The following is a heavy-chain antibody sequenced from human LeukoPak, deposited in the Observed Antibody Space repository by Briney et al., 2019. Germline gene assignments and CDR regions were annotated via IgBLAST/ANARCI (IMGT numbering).Heavy chain of an antibody. Sequence: SETLSLTCTVSGGSINSYYWSWIRQPPGKGLEWIGYIYYSGSTNYNPSLKSRVTISVDTSKNQFSLKLSSVTAADTAVYYCASAYYYDSNGYFGFDYWGQGTLVTVSS. CDR2: IYYSGST. V-gene: IGHV4-59*01. CDR1: GGSINSYY. J-gene: IGHJ4*02. D-gene: IGHD3-22*01. CDR3: ASAYYYDSNGYFGFDY.